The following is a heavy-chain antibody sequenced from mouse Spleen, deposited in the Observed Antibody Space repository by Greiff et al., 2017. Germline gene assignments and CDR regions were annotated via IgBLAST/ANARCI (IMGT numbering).Heavy chain of an antibody. CDR3: ARGDTTVVAPFDY. CDR2: ISSGSSTI. D-gene: IGHD1-1*01. V-gene: IGHV5-17*02. Sequence: VQLQQSGGGLVQPGGSRKLSCAASGFTFSSFGMHWVRQAPEKGLEWVAYISSGSSTIYYADTVKGRFTISRDNPKNTLFLQMTSLRSEDTAVYYCARGDTTVVAPFDYWGQGTTLTVSS. J-gene: IGHJ2*01. CDR1: GFTFSSFG.